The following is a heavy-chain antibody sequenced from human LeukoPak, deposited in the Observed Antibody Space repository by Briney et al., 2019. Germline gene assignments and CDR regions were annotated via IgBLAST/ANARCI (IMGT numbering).Heavy chain of an antibody. V-gene: IGHV4-39*01. D-gene: IGHD1-20*01. Sequence: PSETLSLTCTVSGGSISSSSYYWGWIRQPPGKGLEWIGSIYYSGSTYYNPSLKSRVTISVDTSKNQFSLKLSSVTAADTAVYYCARHSPRGITGHDIWGQGTMVTVSS. J-gene: IGHJ3*02. CDR1: GGSISSSSYY. CDR2: IYYSGST. CDR3: ARHSPRGITGHDI.